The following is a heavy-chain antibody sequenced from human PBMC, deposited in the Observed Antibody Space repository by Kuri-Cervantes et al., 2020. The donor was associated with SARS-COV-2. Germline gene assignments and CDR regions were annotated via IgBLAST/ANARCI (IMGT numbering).Heavy chain of an antibody. J-gene: IGHJ6*02. CDR2: ISSSTSYR. Sequence: GGSLRLSCAASGFTFSRYTMNWVRQAPGKGLEWVSGISSSTSYRNYADSVKGRFTISRDDAKNSVYLQMNSLRAEDTAVYYCARDLTVVSSGWEYYYGMDVWGQGTTVTGSS. V-gene: IGHV3-21*06. CDR3: ARDLTVVSSGWEYYYGMDV. D-gene: IGHD6-19*01. CDR1: GFTFSRYT.